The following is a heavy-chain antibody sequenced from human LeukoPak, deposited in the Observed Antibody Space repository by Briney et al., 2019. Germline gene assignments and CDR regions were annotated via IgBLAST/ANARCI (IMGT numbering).Heavy chain of an antibody. CDR1: GFIFSTYG. D-gene: IGHD1-26*01. J-gene: IGHJ4*02. CDR2: IRYDGSNK. CDR3: AKDRSGSYSQGLDQ. Sequence: QAGGSLRLSCAASGFIFSTYGMHWVRQAPGKGLEWVAFIRYDGSNKYYADSVKGRFTISRDNSKNTLYLQMNSLRAEDTAVYYCAKDRSGSYSQGLDQWGQGTLVTVSS. V-gene: IGHV3-30*02.